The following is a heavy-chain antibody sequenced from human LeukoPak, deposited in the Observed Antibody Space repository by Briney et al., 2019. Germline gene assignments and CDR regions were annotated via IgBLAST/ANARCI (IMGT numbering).Heavy chain of an antibody. CDR2: INAGNGNT. D-gene: IGHD3-9*01. J-gene: IGHJ4*02. CDR1: GYTFTSYA. V-gene: IGHV1-3*01. CDR3: ARDVGRLVILSYFDY. Sequence: GASVKVSCKASGYTFTSYAMHWVRQAPGQRLEWMGWINAGNGNTKYSQKFQGRVTITRDTSASTAYIELSSLRSEDTAVYYCARDVGRLVILSYFDYWGQGTLVTVSS.